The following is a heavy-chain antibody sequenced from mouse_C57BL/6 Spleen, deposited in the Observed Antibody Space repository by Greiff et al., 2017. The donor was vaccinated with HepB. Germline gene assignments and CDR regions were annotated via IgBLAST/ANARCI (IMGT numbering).Heavy chain of an antibody. Sequence: VQLQQSGAELVKPGASVKLSCKASGYTFTSYWMQWVKQRPGQGLEWIGEIDPSDSYTNYNQKFKGKATLTVDTSSSTAYMQLSSLTSEDSAVYYWGYYGSSQGDYWGQGTSVTVSS. CDR1: GYTFTSYW. CDR2: IDPSDSYT. CDR3: GYYGSSQGDY. D-gene: IGHD1-1*01. J-gene: IGHJ4*01. V-gene: IGHV1-50*01.